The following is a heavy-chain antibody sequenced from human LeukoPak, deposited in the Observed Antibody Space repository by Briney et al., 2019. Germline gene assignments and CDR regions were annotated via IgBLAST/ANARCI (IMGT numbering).Heavy chain of an antibody. D-gene: IGHD3-10*02. Sequence: PGGSLRLSCAAPGFTFSSYEMNWVRQAPGKGLEWVSYISSSGSTIYYADPVKGRLTISRDNAKNSLYLQMNSLRAEDTAVYYCAELGITMIGGVWGKGTTVTISS. J-gene: IGHJ6*04. CDR2: ISSSGSTI. CDR3: AELGITMIGGV. CDR1: GFTFSSYE. V-gene: IGHV3-48*03.